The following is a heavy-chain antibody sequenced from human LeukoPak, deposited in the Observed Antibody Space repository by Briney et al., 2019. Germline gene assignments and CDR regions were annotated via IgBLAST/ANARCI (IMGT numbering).Heavy chain of an antibody. CDR3: ARLYSSGWWY. J-gene: IGHJ4*02. CDR2: IYYSGST. V-gene: IGHV4-59*12. Sequence: SETLSLTCTVSGGSISSYYWSWIRQPPGKGLEWIGYIYYSGSTNYNPSLKGRVTISVDTSKNQFSLKLSSVTAADTAVYYCARLYSSGWWYWGQGTLVTVSS. D-gene: IGHD6-19*01. CDR1: GGSISSYY.